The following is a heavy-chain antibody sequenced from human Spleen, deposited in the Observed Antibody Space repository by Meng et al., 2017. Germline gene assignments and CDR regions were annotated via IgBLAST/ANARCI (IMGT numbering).Heavy chain of an antibody. Sequence: GGSLRLSCAASGFTFRTYWMHWVRQAPGKGLVWVSRINSDTSSTNYADSVKGRFTISRDDSKNTLYLQMNSLRTEDTAVYYCARDGVTYGGNLHRFDYWGQGTLVTVSS. V-gene: IGHV3-74*01. D-gene: IGHD4-23*01. CDR2: INSDTSST. J-gene: IGHJ4*02. CDR1: GFTFRTYW. CDR3: ARDGVTYGGNLHRFDY.